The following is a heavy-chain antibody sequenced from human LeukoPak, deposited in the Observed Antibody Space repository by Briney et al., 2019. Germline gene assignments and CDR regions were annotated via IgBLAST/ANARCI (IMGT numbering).Heavy chain of an antibody. Sequence: ASVKVSCKASGYTFTSYYMHWVRQAPGQGLEGMGWISAYNGNTNYEQKLQGRVTMTTDTSTRKAYMELRSLRSDDTAVYYCARAWWYSSSWYVSYYYMDVWGKGTTVTVSS. CDR1: GYTFTSYY. CDR3: ARAWWYSSSWYVSYYYMDV. V-gene: IGHV1-18*04. J-gene: IGHJ6*03. D-gene: IGHD6-13*01. CDR2: ISAYNGNT.